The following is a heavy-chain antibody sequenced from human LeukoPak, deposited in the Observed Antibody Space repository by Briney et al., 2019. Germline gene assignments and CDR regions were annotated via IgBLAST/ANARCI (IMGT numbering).Heavy chain of an antibody. CDR1: GYTFTAYY. V-gene: IGHV1-2*02. J-gene: IGHJ4*02. Sequence: ASVKVSCKASGYTFTAYYLNWVRQAPGRGLEWLGWIHPSSGVAKLPQRFQGRVTMARDTSITTAYMELGSLRSDDTAVYYCARSPPIWNYVDYFDYWGQGVLVSVSS. CDR2: IHPSSGVA. CDR3: ARSPPIWNYVDYFDY. D-gene: IGHD1-7*01.